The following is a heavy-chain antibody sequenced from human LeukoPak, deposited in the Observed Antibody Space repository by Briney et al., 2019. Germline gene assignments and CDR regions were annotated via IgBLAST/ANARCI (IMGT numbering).Heavy chain of an antibody. D-gene: IGHD3-22*01. Sequence: ASVTVSCTVSGYTLTELSMHWVRQAPGKGLEWMGGFDPEDGETIYAQKFQGRVTMTEDTSTDTAYMELSSLRSEDTAVYYCATVRPPYYYDSSGYYYYDYWGQGTLGTVSS. CDR1: GYTLTELS. CDR3: ATVRPPYYYDSSGYYYYDY. CDR2: FDPEDGET. V-gene: IGHV1-24*01. J-gene: IGHJ4*02.